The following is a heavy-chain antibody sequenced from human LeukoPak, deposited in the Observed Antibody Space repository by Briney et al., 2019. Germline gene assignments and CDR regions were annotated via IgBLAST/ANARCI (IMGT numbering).Heavy chain of an antibody. J-gene: IGHJ5*02. Sequence: SETLSLTCTVSGGSISSYYWSWIRQPPGKGLEWIGYIYTSGTTNYNPSLRSRVTISVDTSKKLFSLRLSSVTAADTAVYYCARQGYRDYWFDPWGQGTLVFVSS. CDR1: GGSISSYY. D-gene: IGHD4-17*01. V-gene: IGHV4-4*09. CDR3: ARQGYRDYWFDP. CDR2: IYTSGTT.